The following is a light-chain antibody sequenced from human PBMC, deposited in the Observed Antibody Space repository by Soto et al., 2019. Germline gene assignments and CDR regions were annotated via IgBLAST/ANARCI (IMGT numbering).Light chain of an antibody. CDR3: QQFNNFTPN. J-gene: IGKJ2*01. V-gene: IGKV1-9*01. CDR1: QGIGSY. CDR2: AAS. Sequence: DIQLTQSPSFLSASVGDRVTIICRASQGIGSYLAWYQEGPGKAPKLLIYAASTLQSGVPSRFSGSGSVTAFTLTISSLQPEDFAPYYCQQFNNFTPNVGQGTRLEI.